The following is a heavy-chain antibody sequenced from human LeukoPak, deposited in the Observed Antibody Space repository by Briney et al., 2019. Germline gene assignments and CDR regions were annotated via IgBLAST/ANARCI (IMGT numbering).Heavy chain of an antibody. J-gene: IGHJ6*02. V-gene: IGHV3-30-3*01. Sequence: GRSLRLSCAASGFTFSSYAMHWVRQAPGKGLEWVAVISYDGSNKYYADSVKGRFTISRDNSKNTLYLQMNSLRAEDTAVYYCARDRPYQLPDYYGMDVWGQGTTVTVSS. CDR3: ARDRPYQLPDYYGMDV. CDR1: GFTFSSYA. D-gene: IGHD2-2*01. CDR2: ISYDGSNK.